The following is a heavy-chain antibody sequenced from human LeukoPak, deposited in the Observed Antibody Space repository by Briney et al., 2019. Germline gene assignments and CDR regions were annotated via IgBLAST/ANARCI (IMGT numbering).Heavy chain of an antibody. CDR2: IYTSGST. CDR3: AREYSH. V-gene: IGHV4-61*02. D-gene: IGHD5-12*01. J-gene: IGHJ4*02. CDR1: GDSITSGDSY. Sequence: SETLSLTCSVSGDSITSGDSYWTWIRQPAGRGLEWIGLIYTSGSTKYNPSLKSRITMSLDTSKNQISLQLNSVTAADTAVYYCAREYSHWGQGTLVTVS.